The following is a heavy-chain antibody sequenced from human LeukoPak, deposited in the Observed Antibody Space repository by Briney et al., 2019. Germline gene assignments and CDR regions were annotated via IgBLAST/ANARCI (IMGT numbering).Heavy chain of an antibody. V-gene: IGHV1-18*01. J-gene: IGHJ4*02. Sequence: ASVKVSCKASGYTFTSYGISWVRQAPGQGLEWMGWISAYNGNTNYAQKLQGRVAMTTDTSTSTAYMELRSLRSDDTAVYYCARDQEGLYYGSERVFDYWGQGTLVTVSS. CDR2: ISAYNGNT. CDR3: ARDQEGLYYGSERVFDY. CDR1: GYTFTSYG. D-gene: IGHD3-10*01.